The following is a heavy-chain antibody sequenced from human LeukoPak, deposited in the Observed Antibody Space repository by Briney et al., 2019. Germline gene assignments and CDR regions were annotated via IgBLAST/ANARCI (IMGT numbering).Heavy chain of an antibody. CDR2: IIPIFGTA. V-gene: IGHV1-69*05. CDR1: GGTFSSYA. D-gene: IGHD2-2*02. J-gene: IGHJ6*03. Sequence: ASVKVSCKASGGTFSSYAISWVRQAPGQGLEWMGGIIPIFGTANYAQKFQGRVTMTRNTSISTAYMELGSLRSEDTAVYYCARAEVVVVPAAIGYYMDVWGKGTTVTVSS. CDR3: ARAEVVVVPAAIGYYMDV.